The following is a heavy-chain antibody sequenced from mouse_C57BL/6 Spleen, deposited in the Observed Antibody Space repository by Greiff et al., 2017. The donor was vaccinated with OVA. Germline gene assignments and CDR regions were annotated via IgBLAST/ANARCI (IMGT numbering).Heavy chain of an antibody. D-gene: IGHD2-2*01. J-gene: IGHJ2*01. CDR1: GYTFTSYD. CDR2: IYPRDGST. V-gene: IGHV1-85*01. Sequence: VKLVESGPELVKPGASVKLSCKASGYTFTSYDINWVKQRPGQGLEWIGWIYPRDGSTKYNEKFKGKATLTVDTSSSTAYMELHSLTSEDSAVYFWERAGNGYPFDYWGQGTTFTVSS. CDR3: ERAGNGYPFDY.